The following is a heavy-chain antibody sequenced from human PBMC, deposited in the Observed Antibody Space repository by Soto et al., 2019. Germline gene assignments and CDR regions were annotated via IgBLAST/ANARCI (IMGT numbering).Heavy chain of an antibody. J-gene: IGHJ4*02. CDR3: ARAGGLLLDY. CDR1: GFTFSSYA. V-gene: IGHV3-30-3*01. D-gene: IGHD2-15*01. Sequence: QVQLVESGGGVVQPGRSLRLSCAASGFTFSSYAMHWVGQAPGKGLEWVAVISYDGSNKYYADSVKGRFTISRDISKNTLYLQMNSLRAEDTAVYYCARAGGLLLDYWGQGTLVTVSS. CDR2: ISYDGSNK.